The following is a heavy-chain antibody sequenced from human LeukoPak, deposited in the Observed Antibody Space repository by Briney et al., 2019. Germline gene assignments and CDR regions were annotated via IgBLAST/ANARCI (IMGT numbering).Heavy chain of an antibody. CDR2: INPNSGGT. V-gene: IGHV1-2*02. D-gene: IGHD3-22*01. CDR3: ARVKNYYDSSGYLYFFDY. CDR1: GYTFTAYY. J-gene: IGHJ4*02. Sequence: ASVKVSCKASGYTFTAYYIHWVRQAPGQGLEWMGWINPNSGGTNYAQKFQGRVTVTRDTPISTAYMELSRLRSDDTAVYYCARVKNYYDSSGYLYFFDYWGQGTLVTVSS.